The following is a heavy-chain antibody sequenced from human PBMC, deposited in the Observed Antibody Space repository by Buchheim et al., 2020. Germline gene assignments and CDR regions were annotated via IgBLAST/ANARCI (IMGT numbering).Heavy chain of an antibody. CDR3: ARAWSKLTILDY. Sequence: QVQLVESGGGLVKPGGSLRLSCAASGFTFSDYRMSWIRQAPGKGLECVSYIRDSGDYTNYADSVKGRFTISRDNAKNSFYLQMNSLRAEDTAVYYCARAWSKLTILDYWGQGAL. J-gene: IGHJ4*02. V-gene: IGHV3-11*06. CDR1: GFTFSDYR. CDR2: IRDSGDYT. D-gene: IGHD4/OR15-4a*01.